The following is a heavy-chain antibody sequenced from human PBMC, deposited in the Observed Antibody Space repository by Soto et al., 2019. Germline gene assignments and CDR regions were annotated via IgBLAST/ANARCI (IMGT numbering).Heavy chain of an antibody. CDR1: GFTVSTNY. CDR3: AKDHLSYYDFWSGYYFYYYYYGMDV. Sequence: PGGSLRLSCAASGFTVSTNYMHWVRQAPGKGLEWVAVISYDGSNKYCADSVKGRFTISRDNSKNTLYLQMNSLRAEDTAVYYCAKDHLSYYDFWSGYYFYYYYYGMDVWGQGTTVTVSS. CDR2: ISYDGSNK. J-gene: IGHJ6*02. V-gene: IGHV3-30*18. D-gene: IGHD3-3*01.